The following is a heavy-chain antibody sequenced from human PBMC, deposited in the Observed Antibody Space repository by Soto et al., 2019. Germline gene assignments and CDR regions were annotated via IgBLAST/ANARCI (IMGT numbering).Heavy chain of an antibody. D-gene: IGHD3-10*01. J-gene: IGHJ6*02. V-gene: IGHV1-46*01. CDR1: GYTFTSYY. CDR3: ARFRGSYGMDV. CDR2: INPSGGIP. Sequence: ASVRVSCKASGYTFTSYYMHWVRQAPGQGLEWMGIINPSGGIPNYAQKFQGRVTITADKSTSTAYMELSSLRSEDTAVYYCARFRGSYGMDVWGQGTTVTVSS.